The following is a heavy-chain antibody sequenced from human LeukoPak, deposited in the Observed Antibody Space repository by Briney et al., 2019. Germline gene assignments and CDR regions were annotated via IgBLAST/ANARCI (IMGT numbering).Heavy chain of an antibody. CDR3: ARLGPYDIVTDDAFDV. CDR2: INHSGST. Sequence: SETLSLTCAVYGGSFSGHYWTWIRQPPGKGLEWIGQINHSGSTNYNPSLKSRVTISVDTSKNQFSLKLSSVTAADTAVYYCARLGPYDIVTDDAFDVWGQGTLVTVSS. V-gene: IGHV4-34*01. CDR1: GGSFSGHY. J-gene: IGHJ3*01. D-gene: IGHD3-9*01.